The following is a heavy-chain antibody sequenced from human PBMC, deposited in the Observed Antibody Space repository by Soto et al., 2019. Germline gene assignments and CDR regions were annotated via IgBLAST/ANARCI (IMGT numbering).Heavy chain of an antibody. J-gene: IGHJ1*01. D-gene: IGHD6-13*01. CDR2: ISSSSSYI. Sequence: EVQLVESGGGLVKPGGSLRLSCAASGFTFSRYSMNWVRQAPGKGLEWVSSISSSSSYIYYADSVKGRFTISRDNAKNSLYLQSNSLRAEDTAVYYCTRQGDGNSSWHFGSFFQHWGQGTLVTVSS. CDR3: TRQGDGNSSWHFGSFFQH. V-gene: IGHV3-21*01. CDR1: GFTFSRYS.